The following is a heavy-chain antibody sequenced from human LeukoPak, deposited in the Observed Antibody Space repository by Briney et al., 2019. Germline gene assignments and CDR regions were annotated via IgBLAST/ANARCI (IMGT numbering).Heavy chain of an antibody. J-gene: IGHJ4*02. CDR2: NYYSGST. V-gene: IGHV4-39*07. CDR3: ARSDAPMVRGAAIDY. CDR1: GGSISSSSSYY. Sequence: PSETLSLTCTVSGGSISSSSSYYWGWIRQPPGKGLAWIGSNYYSGSTYYNPSLRIRVTISVDTSKNQFSLKLTSVTAADTAVYYCARSDAPMVRGAAIDYWGQGTLVTVSS. D-gene: IGHD3-10*01.